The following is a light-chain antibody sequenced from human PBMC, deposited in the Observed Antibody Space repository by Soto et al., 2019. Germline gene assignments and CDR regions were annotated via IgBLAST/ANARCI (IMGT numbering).Light chain of an antibody. CDR2: RNN. CDR3: AAWDDSLSGWVV. J-gene: IGLJ2*01. Sequence: QSVLTQPPSASGTPGQRVTISCSGSSSNIGSNYVYWYQQLPGTAPKLLIYRNNQRPSGVPDRFSGSKSGTSASLAISGLRSEDEADYYCAAWDDSLSGWVVFGGGTKVTVL. CDR1: SSNIGSNY. V-gene: IGLV1-47*01.